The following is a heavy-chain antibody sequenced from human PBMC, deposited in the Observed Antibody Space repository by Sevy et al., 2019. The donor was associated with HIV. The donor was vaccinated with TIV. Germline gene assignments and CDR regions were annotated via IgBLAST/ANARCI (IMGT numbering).Heavy chain of an antibody. CDR2: IRQDGSEK. D-gene: IGHD3-10*01. Sequence: GGSLRLSCAASGFTFSSYAMSWVRQAPGKGLEWVANIRQDGSEKYYVDSVRGRFTISRDNAKNSLFLQLNSLRADDTAIYYCAKSYFGSGTSYGMDLWGRGTTVTVSS. J-gene: IGHJ6*02. CDR3: AKSYFGSGTSYGMDL. CDR1: GFTFSSYA. V-gene: IGHV3-7*01.